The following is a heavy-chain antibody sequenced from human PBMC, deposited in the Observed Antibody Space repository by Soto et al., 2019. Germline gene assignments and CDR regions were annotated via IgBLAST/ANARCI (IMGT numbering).Heavy chain of an antibody. V-gene: IGHV1-2*02. D-gene: IGHD6-19*01. CDR1: GYTFTGYY. CDR2: INPNSGGT. Sequence: ASVKVSCKASGYTFTGYYMHWVRQAPGQGLEWMGWINPNSGGTNYAQKFQGRVTMTRDTSISTAYMELNSLKTEDTAVYYCTTEYSSGGLWGQGTLVTGSS. J-gene: IGHJ4*02. CDR3: TTEYSSGGL.